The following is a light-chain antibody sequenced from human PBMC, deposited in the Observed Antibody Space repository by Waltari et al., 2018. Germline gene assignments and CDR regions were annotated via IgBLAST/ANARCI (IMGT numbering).Light chain of an antibody. V-gene: IGLV6-57*02. CDR3: QSYDGDRSWV. J-gene: IGLJ3*02. CDR2: ADN. Sequence: FILTQSHSVSESPGRTVTISCSGSGGSFATNYVQWYQQRPGSAPTTVIYADNQRPSGFPDRFSGSVDSSSNSASLTLSGLQTEDEADYYCQSYDGDRSWVFGGGTKLTVL. CDR1: GGSFATNY.